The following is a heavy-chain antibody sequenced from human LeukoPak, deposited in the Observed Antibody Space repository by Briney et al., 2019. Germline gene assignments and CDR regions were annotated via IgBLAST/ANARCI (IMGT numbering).Heavy chain of an antibody. CDR3: ASGSLTGQNWGFDH. Sequence: ASVKVSCKASGYTFTNYGISWVRHAPGQGVEWLGWISAYNGDTNYAQKPQGRVTMTTGTTTSTDYMELRRLRSDDAAVDYCASGSLTGQNWGFDHWGQGTLVTVSS. V-gene: IGHV1-18*01. CDR1: GYTFTNYG. D-gene: IGHD3-9*01. J-gene: IGHJ4*02. CDR2: ISAYNGDT.